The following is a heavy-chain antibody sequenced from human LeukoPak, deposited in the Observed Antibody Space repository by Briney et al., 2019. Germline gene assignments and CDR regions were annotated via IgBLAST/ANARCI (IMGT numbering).Heavy chain of an antibody. CDR3: ARVTGLTYYMDV. V-gene: IGHV4-59*01. Sequence: KSSQTLPLTCTVSGGSISSYYWSWIRQPPGKGLEWIGYIYYSGSTNYNPSLKSRVTISVDTSKNQFSLKLSSVTAADTAVYYCARVTGLTYYMDVWGKGTTVSVSS. CDR1: GGSISSYY. J-gene: IGHJ6*03. D-gene: IGHD3-16*01. CDR2: IYYSGST.